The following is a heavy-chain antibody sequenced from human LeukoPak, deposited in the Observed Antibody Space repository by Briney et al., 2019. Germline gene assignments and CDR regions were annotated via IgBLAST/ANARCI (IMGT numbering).Heavy chain of an antibody. Sequence: PSETLSLTCTVSGGSISSDIYFWDWIRQPPGKGLEWIGTILYSGSTYYSPSLKSRATISVDTSKSQFSLRLNSVTAADTALYYCGRLPRGISEAAGGAYWGQGTLVTVSS. CDR3: GRLPRGISEAAGGAY. CDR2: ILYSGST. CDR1: GGSISSDIYF. J-gene: IGHJ4*02. D-gene: IGHD6-13*01. V-gene: IGHV4-39*01.